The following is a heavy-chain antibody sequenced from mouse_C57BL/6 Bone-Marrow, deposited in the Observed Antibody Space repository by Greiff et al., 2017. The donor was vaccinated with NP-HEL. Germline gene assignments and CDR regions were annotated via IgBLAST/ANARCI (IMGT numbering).Heavy chain of an antibody. CDR1: GYTFTSYW. V-gene: IGHV1-64*01. CDR3: ARSRSYYYYYAMDC. Sequence: VQLQESGAELVKPGASVKLSCKASGYTFTSYWMHWVKQRPGQGLEWIGMIHPNSGSTNYNEKFKSKATLTVDKSSSTAYMQLSSLTSEDAAVYYGARSRSYYYYYAMDCGGQGTAVTVSS. J-gene: IGHJ4*01. D-gene: IGHD2-12*01. CDR2: IHPNSGST.